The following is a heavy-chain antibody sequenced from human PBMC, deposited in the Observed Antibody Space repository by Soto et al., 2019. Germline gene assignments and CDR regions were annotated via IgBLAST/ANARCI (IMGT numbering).Heavy chain of an antibody. Sequence: GGSLRLSCAASGFTFSSYAMHWVRQAPGKGLEWVAVISYDGSNKYYADAVKGRFTISRDNSKNTLYLQMNSLRAEDKAVDYCARGPAWYSSGHYAFDIWGQGTMVTVSS. J-gene: IGHJ3*02. CDR3: ARGPAWYSSGHYAFDI. D-gene: IGHD6-25*01. CDR1: GFTFSSYA. V-gene: IGHV3-30-3*01. CDR2: ISYDGSNK.